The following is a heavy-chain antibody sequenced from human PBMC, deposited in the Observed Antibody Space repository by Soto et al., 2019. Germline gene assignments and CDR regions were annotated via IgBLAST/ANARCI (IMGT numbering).Heavy chain of an antibody. CDR1: GFTLSNAW. D-gene: IGHD3-3*01. J-gene: IGHJ4*02. V-gene: IGHV3-15*01. CDR3: TTDTRRISVFGVPWDS. CDR2: IKSRSDGGTP. Sequence: PGGSLRLSCAASGFTLSNAWMNWVRHTPGRGLEWVGRIKSRSDGGTPDYGAPVKGRFTISRDDSLTTVYLQMNSLTAEDTGVYYCTTDTRRISVFGVPWDSWGQGTLVTVSS.